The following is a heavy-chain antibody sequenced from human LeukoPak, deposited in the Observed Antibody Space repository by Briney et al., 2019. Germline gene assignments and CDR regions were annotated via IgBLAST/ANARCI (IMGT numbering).Heavy chain of an antibody. Sequence: PSETLSLTCSVSGGSISTNNYYWGWIRQPPGKGLEWIANIGYSGDTYYNPSLKRRVTISVDRSKNQFSLKLSSVTAADTAVYYCARGTNSYGLDYWGQGTLVTVSS. J-gene: IGHJ4*02. CDR3: ARGTNSYGLDY. CDR2: IGYSGDT. D-gene: IGHD5-18*01. V-gene: IGHV4-39*07. CDR1: GGSISTNNYY.